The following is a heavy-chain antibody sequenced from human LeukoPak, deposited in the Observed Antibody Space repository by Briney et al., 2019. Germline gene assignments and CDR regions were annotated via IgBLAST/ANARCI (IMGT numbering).Heavy chain of an antibody. CDR1: GGTFSSYA. CDR2: IIPVFNTP. J-gene: IGHJ2*01. CDR3: ARDSLVLSDSGGKGVWYFDL. V-gene: IGHV1-69*13. Sequence: SVKVSCKASGGTFSSYATNWARQAPGQGLEWMGGIIPVFNTPNYAQKFQGRVTVTADESTFTVYMELSSLRSEDTAVYYCARDSLVLSDSGGKGVWYFDLWGRGTLVTVSS. D-gene: IGHD4-23*01.